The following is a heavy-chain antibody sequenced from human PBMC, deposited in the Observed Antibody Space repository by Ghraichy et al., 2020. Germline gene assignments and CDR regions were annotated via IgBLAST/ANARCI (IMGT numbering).Heavy chain of an antibody. CDR1: GGSISRSDY. V-gene: IGHV4-31*03. Sequence: SETLSLTYTFSGGSISRSDYWNWIRQHPGKGLEWIGYIYYSGSTYYNPSLRSRVTISVDTSKNQLSLKLSSVTAADTAVYYCARGKYYSVFGQSRERGWFDPWGQGTLVTVSS. J-gene: IGHJ5*02. CDR2: IYYSGST. CDR3: ARGKYYSVFGQSRERGWFDP. D-gene: IGHD3-16*01.